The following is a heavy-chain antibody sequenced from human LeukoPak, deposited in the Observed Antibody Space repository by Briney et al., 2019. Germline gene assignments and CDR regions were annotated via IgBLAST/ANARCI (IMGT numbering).Heavy chain of an antibody. V-gene: IGHV3-21*01. CDR1: GFTFSNFG. J-gene: IGHJ4*02. Sequence: GGSLRLSCAASGFTFSNFGVNWVRQAPGKGLEWVSSISSSSSYISYADSVKGRFTISRDNAKNSLDLQMNSLRAEDTAVYYCAIDRYSSGWYTFDYWGQGTLVTVSS. CDR3: AIDRYSSGWYTFDY. D-gene: IGHD6-19*01. CDR2: ISSSSSYI.